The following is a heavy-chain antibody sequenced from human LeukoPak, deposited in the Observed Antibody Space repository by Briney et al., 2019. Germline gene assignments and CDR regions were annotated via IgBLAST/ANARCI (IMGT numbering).Heavy chain of an antibody. CDR2: IYHSGST. V-gene: IGHV4-38-2*01. CDR1: GYSISSGYY. CDR3: ARHAMVRGVMSAFDI. Sequence: SETLSLTCAVSGYSISSGYYWGWIRQPPGKGLEWIGSIYHSGSTYYNPSLKSRVTISVDTSKNQFSLKLSSVTAADTAVYYCARHAMVRGVMSAFDIWGQGTMVTVSS. D-gene: IGHD3-10*01. J-gene: IGHJ3*02.